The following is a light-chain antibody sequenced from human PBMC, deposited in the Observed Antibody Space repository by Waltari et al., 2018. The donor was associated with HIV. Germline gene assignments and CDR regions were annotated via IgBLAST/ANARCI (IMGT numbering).Light chain of an antibody. CDR1: NNDIGLYDY. CDR2: GLN. J-gene: IGLJ3*02. V-gene: IGLV2-14*03. Sequence: SALTQPASVSGSPGQSITISCTGTNNDIGLYDYVSWYKPVPDKAPQLILYGLNIRPSGVPFRFSGSKSGNTASLTISGLQAEDEAVYYCCSLASGGALVFGGGTQLTVL. CDR3: CSLASGGALV.